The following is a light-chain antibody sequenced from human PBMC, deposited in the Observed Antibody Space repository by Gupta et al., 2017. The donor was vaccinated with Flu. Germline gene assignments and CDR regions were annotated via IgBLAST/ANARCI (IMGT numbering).Light chain of an antibody. J-gene: IGLJ2*01. Sequence: SYELTQPPSVSVSPGQTARITCSGDKLGDIYVSWYQQKPGQSPVLVIYQDTQRPSGIPERFSGSNSGNTATLTISGTQAMDEADYYCQAWDSGTCGFGGGTKLTVL. CDR1: KLGDIY. CDR2: QDT. V-gene: IGLV3-1*01. CDR3: QAWDSGTCG.